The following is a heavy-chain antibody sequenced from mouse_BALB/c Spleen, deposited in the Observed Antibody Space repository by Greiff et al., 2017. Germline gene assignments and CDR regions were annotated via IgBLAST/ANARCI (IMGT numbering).Heavy chain of an antibody. CDR3: ARDDGYYGMDY. J-gene: IGHJ4*01. CDR1: GFTFSDFY. V-gene: IGHV7-1*02. CDR2: SRNKANDYTT. Sequence: EVKVVESGGGLVQPGGSLRLSCATSGFTFSDFYMEWVRQPPGKRLEWIAASRNKANDYTTEYSASVKGRFIVSRDTSQSILYLQMNALRAEDTAIYYCARDDGYYGMDYWGQGTSVTGSS.